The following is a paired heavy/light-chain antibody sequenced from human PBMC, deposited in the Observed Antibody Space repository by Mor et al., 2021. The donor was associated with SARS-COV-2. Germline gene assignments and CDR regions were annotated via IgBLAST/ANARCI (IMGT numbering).Light chain of an antibody. V-gene: IGLV2-14*03. CDR2: DVS. CDR3: SSHTSTSTVV. CDR1: SSDISNYDY. Sequence: QSALTQPASVSGSPGQSITISCTGTSSDISNYDYVSWYQQHPGKAPKLMLYDVSNRPSGVSNRFSGSKSGNTASLTISGLQAEDEADYYCSSHTSTSTVVFGGGTKLTVL. J-gene: IGLJ3*02.
Heavy chain of an antibody. CDR3: ARSDDSSPFYYFDH. D-gene: IGHD3-22*01. V-gene: IGHV4-39*01. CDR2: IYYSGST. CDR1: GGSVSSSTYY. J-gene: IGHJ4*02. Sequence: QLQLQESGPGLVKPSETLSLTCAVSGGSVSSSTYYWGWIRQPPGKGLEWIGNIYYSGSTYYNPSLKSRVTISVDTSKNQFSLKLNSVTAADTAVYYCARSDDSSPFYYFDHWGQGTLVTVSS.